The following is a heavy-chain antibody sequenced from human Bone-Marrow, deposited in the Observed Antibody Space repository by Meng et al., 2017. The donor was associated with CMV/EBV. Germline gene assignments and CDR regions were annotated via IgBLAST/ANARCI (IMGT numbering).Heavy chain of an antibody. V-gene: IGHV3-30*02. CDR1: GFTFRSYG. D-gene: IGHD1-26*01. CDR3: AKGRYSGSSGYFDY. Sequence: GESLKISCAVSGFTFRSYGMHWFRQTPGKGLEWVAFIRYDGSNRNYGDSVKGRFTISRDNAKNSLYLQMNSLRAEDTALYYCAKGRYSGSSGYFDYWGQRTLVTVSS. J-gene: IGHJ4*02. CDR2: IRYDGSNR.